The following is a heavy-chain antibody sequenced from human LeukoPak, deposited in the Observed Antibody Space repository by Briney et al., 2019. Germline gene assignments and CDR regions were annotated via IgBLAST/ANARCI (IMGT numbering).Heavy chain of an antibody. CDR3: ARGVQH. J-gene: IGHJ1*01. CDR1: GGSFSGYY. CDR2: INHSGST. Sequence: PSETLSLTCAVYGGSFSGYYWSWIRQPPGKGLEWIGEINHSGSTNYNPSLKSRVTISVDTSKNQFSLKLSSVTAADTAVYYCARGVQHGGQAPWSPSPQ. V-gene: IGHV4-34*01.